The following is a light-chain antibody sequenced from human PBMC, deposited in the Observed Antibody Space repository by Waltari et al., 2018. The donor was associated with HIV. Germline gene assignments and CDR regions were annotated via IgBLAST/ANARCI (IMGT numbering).Light chain of an antibody. Sequence: EIVMTQSPATLSLSPGERATLSCRASQSVSSSYLSWYQQRPGQTPRRLIYGASTRATGIPAMFSGSGSGTDFTLTISSLQPEDFAVYYCQQDYNLPWTFGQGTKVEIK. J-gene: IGKJ1*01. CDR2: GAS. CDR3: QQDYNLPWT. V-gene: IGKV3D-7*01. CDR1: QSVSSSY.